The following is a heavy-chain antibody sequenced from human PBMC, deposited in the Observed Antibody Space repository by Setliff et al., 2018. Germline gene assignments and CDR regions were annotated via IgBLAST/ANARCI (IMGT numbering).Heavy chain of an antibody. J-gene: IGHJ5*01. CDR3: ARSPGWIPWFDS. CDR1: GFTFSSYA. Sequence: GGSLRLSCAASGFTFSSYAMYWVRQTPGMGLEWVASFSSRNDYIYHADSVKGRFTISRDNAKTSLYLQMDSLRVEDTAVYFCARSPGWIPWFDSWGQGTLVTVSS. V-gene: IGHV3-21*01. CDR2: FSSRNDYI. D-gene: IGHD5-18*01.